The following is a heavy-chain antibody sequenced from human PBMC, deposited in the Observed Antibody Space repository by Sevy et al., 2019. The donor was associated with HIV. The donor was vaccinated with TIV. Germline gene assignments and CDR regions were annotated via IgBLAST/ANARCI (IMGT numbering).Heavy chain of an antibody. CDR1: GFTFSNAW. CDR3: TTVDTAMGSWYFDL. V-gene: IGHV3-15*01. CDR2: IKSKTDGGTT. D-gene: IGHD5-18*01. J-gene: IGHJ2*01. Sequence: GGSLRLSCAASGFTFSNAWMSWVRQAPGKGLEWVGRIKSKTDGGTTDYAAPVKGRLTISRDDSKNTLYLQMNSLKTEDTAVYYCTTVDTAMGSWYFDLWGRGTLVTVSS.